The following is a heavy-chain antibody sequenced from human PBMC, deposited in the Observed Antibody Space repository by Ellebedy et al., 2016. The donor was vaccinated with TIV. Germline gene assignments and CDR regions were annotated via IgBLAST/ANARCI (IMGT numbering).Heavy chain of an antibody. D-gene: IGHD5-18*01. CDR1: GFTFDDYA. V-gene: IGHV3-9*01. Sequence: PRGSLRLSCAASGFTFDDYAMHWVRQAPGKGLEWVSGISWNSGTINYADSVKGRFTISRDNAKNCLYLQMNSLRAEDTALYYCSKGPTSMIMRGWFDPWGQGTLVTVSS. CDR2: ISWNSGTI. J-gene: IGHJ5*02. CDR3: SKGPTSMIMRGWFDP.